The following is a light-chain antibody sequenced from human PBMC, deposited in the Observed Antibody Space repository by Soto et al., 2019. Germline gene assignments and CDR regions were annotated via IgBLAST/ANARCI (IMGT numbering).Light chain of an antibody. J-gene: IGLJ2*01. Sequence: QSALTQPASVSGSPGQSITFSCTGTSSDVGNYNLVSWYQQYPGKAPKLMIYEGGNRPSGVPNRVSGFKSGNTDSLTISGLQAEDEADYYCCSFALRSTLIFGGGTKLTVL. CDR3: CSFALRSTLI. V-gene: IGLV2-23*01. CDR2: EGG. CDR1: SSDVGNYNL.